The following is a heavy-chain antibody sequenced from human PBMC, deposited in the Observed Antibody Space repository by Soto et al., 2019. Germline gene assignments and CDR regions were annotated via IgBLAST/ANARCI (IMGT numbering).Heavy chain of an antibody. V-gene: IGHV1-69*02. Sequence: QVQLVQSGPEMKKPGSSVRVSCTASGATFSRYTISWVRQAPGQGLEWMGRIIPMLSMSNHARNFQGRVTIPAARSTSTAYMVLSGLTSGDTAMYFCATNYGSGSAAFDYWGQGTLVTVSS. D-gene: IGHD3-10*01. CDR1: GATFSRYT. CDR2: IIPMLSMS. CDR3: ATNYGSGSAAFDY. J-gene: IGHJ4*02.